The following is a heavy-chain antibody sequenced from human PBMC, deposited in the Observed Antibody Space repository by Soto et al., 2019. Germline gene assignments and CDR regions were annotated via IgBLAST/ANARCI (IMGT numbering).Heavy chain of an antibody. D-gene: IGHD6-19*01. V-gene: IGHV3-30*03. CDR2: ISYDGSNK. CDR1: GFTFSSYG. Sequence: PGGSLRLSCAASGFTFSSYGMHWVRQAPGKGLEWVAVISYDGSNKYYADSVKGRFTISRDNSKNTLYLQMNSLRAEDTAVYYCASSSSGLTFDPWGQGTLVRVPS. J-gene: IGHJ5*02. CDR3: ASSSSGLTFDP.